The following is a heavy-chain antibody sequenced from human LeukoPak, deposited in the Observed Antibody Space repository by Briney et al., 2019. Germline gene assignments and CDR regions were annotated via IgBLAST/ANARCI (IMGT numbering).Heavy chain of an antibody. CDR1: GYTFTGYY. V-gene: IGHV1-2*02. CDR2: INPNSGGT. J-gene: IGHJ4*02. Sequence: GASVKVSCKASGYTFTGYYMHWVRQAPGQGLEWMGWINPNSGGTNYAQKFQGRVTMTRDTSISTAYMELSRLRSDDTAVYYCARDWGITMIVVVIPFDYWGQGTLVTVSS. D-gene: IGHD3-22*01. CDR3: ARDWGITMIVVVIPFDY.